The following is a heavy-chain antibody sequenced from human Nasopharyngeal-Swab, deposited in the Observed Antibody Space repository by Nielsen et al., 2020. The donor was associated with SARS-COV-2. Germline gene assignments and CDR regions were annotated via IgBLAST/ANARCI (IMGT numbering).Heavy chain of an antibody. CDR1: GGSISSSSYY. J-gene: IGHJ6*02. CDR3: ARHPVDGRLWVRGVMKEYGMDV. D-gene: IGHD3-10*01. CDR2: FYYSGSA. V-gene: IGHV4-39*01. Sequence: SETLSLTCTVSGGSISSSSYYWAWIRQAPGRGLEWIGSFYYSGSAYYNPSLKSRVTISVDTSRNDLSLKLSSVTAADTAVYYCARHPVDGRLWVRGVMKEYGMDVWGQGTTVTAS.